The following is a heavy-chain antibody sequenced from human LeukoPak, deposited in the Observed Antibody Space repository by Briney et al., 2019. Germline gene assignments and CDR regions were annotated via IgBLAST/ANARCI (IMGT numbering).Heavy chain of an antibody. V-gene: IGHV4-59*01. Sequence: SETLSLTCTVSGGSISSYYWSWIRQPPGKGLEWIGYIYHSGSTNYNPSLKSRVTISVDTSKNQFSLKLSSMSAADTAVYYCAREYRYYFDYWGQGTLVTVSS. J-gene: IGHJ4*02. CDR2: IYHSGST. D-gene: IGHD1-26*01. CDR3: AREYRYYFDY. CDR1: GGSISSYY.